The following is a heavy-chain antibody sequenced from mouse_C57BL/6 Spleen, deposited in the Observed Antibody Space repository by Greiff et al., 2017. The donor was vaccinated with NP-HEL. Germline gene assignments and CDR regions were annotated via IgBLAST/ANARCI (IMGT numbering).Heavy chain of an antibody. J-gene: IGHJ4*01. V-gene: IGHV1-31*01. D-gene: IGHD2-5*01. CDR3: ARGGSNYAYYYAMDY. Sequence: VQLQQSGPELVKPGASVKISCKASGYSFTGYYMHWVKQSHGNILDWIGYIYPYNGVSSYNQKFKGKATLTVDKSSSTAYMELRSLTSEDSAVYYCARGGSNYAYYYAMDYWGQGTSVTVSS. CDR2: IYPYNGVS. CDR1: GYSFTGYY.